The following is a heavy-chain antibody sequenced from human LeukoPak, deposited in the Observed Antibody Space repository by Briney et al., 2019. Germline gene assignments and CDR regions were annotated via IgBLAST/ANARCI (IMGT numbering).Heavy chain of an antibody. D-gene: IGHD1-26*01. CDR1: GGSISSGGYS. CDR2: IYYSGTT. Sequence: SQTLSLTCTVPGGSISSGGYSWSWIRQPPGKGLEWIGYIYYSGTTYYNPSLKSRVTMSVDTSKNQFSLKLISMTAADTAVYYCARDVTGGSYFDYWGQGTLVTVSS. V-gene: IGHV4-31*03. J-gene: IGHJ4*02. CDR3: ARDVTGGSYFDY.